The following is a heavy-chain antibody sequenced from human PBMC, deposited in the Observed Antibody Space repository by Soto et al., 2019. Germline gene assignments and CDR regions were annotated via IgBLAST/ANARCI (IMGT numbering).Heavy chain of an antibody. CDR1: GGSISSGGYY. V-gene: IGHV4-31*03. CDR2: IYYSGST. D-gene: IGHD4-17*01. CDR3: ARDPLNDYGDYVPHFDY. Sequence: QVQLQESGPGLVKPSQTLSLTCTVSGGSISSGGYYWSWIRQHPGKGLEWIGYIYYSGSTYYNPSLKSRVTISADTSKNQFSLKLSSVTAADTAVYYCARDPLNDYGDYVPHFDYWGQGTLVTVSS. J-gene: IGHJ4*02.